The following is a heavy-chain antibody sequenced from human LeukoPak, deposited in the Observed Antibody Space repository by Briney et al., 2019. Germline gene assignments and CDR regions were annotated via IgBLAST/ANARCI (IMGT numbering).Heavy chain of an antibody. CDR3: ARVASGSYPYYYYGMDV. CDR1: GFTFSSYA. CDR2: ISSNGGST. D-gene: IGHD1-26*01. Sequence: GGSLRLSCAAPGFTFSSYAMHWVRQAPGKGLEYVSAISSNGGSTYYANSVKGRFTISRDNSKNTLYLQMGSLRAEDMAVYYCARVASGSYPYYYYGMDVWGQGTTVTVSS. J-gene: IGHJ6*02. V-gene: IGHV3-64*01.